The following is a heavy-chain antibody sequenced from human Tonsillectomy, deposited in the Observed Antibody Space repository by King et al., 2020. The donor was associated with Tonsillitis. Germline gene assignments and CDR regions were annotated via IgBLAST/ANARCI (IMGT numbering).Heavy chain of an antibody. V-gene: IGHV3-30*18. CDR1: GFTFSSYG. D-gene: IGHD5-18*01. CDR3: AKCYKNNVGYGWSGDY. Sequence: VQLVESGGGVVQPGRSLRLSCAASGFTFSSYGMHWVRQAPGKGLEWVAGISFDGSAKYHAESVKGRFTISRDNSKNTLYLQMDSLRAEDTAVYYCAKCYKNNVGYGWSGDYWGQGTLVTVSS. CDR2: ISFDGSAK. J-gene: IGHJ4*02.